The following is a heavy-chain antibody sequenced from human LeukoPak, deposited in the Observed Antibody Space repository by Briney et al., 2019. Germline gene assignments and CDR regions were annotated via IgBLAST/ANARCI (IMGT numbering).Heavy chain of an antibody. CDR3: AKGYYGYVWGSYYFDY. CDR2: ISGSGGST. CDR1: GFTFSSYA. Sequence: GGSLRLSCAGSGFTFSSYAMSWVRQAPGKGLEWVSAISGSGGSTYYADSVKGRFTISRDNSRDTLYLQMNSLRAEDTAVYYCAKGYYGYVWGSYYFDYWGQGTLVTVSS. J-gene: IGHJ4*02. D-gene: IGHD3-16*01. V-gene: IGHV3-23*01.